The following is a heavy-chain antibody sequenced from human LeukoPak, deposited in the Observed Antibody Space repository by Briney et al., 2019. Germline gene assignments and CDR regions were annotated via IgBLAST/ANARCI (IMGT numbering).Heavy chain of an antibody. CDR1: GFTFSSYA. Sequence: GGSLRLSCATSGFTFSSYAMSWVRQAPGKGLEWVSAISGSGGSTYYADSVKGRFTISRDNSKNTLYLQMNSLRAEDTAVYYCAKDLGRIQTYGMDVWGQGTTVTVSS. CDR2: ISGSGGST. V-gene: IGHV3-23*01. CDR3: AKDLGRIQTYGMDV. J-gene: IGHJ6*02.